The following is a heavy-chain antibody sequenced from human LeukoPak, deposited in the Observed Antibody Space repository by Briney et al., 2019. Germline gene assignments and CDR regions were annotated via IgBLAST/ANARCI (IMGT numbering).Heavy chain of an antibody. CDR1: GGSISSYY. CDR2: IHYSGST. J-gene: IGHJ4*02. Sequence: PSETLSLTCTVSGGSISSYYWSWIRQPPGKGLEWIGYIHYSGSTNYNPSLKSRVTISLDTSKNQFSLKLTSVTAADTAVYYCARHGTENTGYDFAYWGQGTLVTVSS. V-gene: IGHV4-59*08. CDR3: ARHGTENTGYDFAY. D-gene: IGHD5-12*01.